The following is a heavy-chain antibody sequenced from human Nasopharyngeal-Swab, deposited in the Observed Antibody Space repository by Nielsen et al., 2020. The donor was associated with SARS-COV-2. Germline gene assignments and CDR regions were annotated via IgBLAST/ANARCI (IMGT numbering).Heavy chain of an antibody. CDR3: ARLPVLRSSTDTFDI. V-gene: IGHV4-30-4*08. CDR1: GGSISSGDYY. Sequence: LRLSYTVSGGSISSGDYYWSWIRQPPGKGLEWIGYIYYSGSTYYNPSLKSRVTISVDTSKNQFSLKLSSVTAADTAVYYCARLPVLRSSTDTFDIWGQGTMVTVSS. CDR2: IYYSGST. D-gene: IGHD3-3*01. J-gene: IGHJ3*02.